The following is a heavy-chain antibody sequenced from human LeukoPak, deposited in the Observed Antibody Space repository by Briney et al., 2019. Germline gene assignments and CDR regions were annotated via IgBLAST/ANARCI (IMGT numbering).Heavy chain of an antibody. J-gene: IGHJ6*02. V-gene: IGHV3-11*01. Sequence: PGGSLRLSCAASGFTFSDYYMSWIRQAPGKGLEWVSYISSSGRTIYYADSVKGRFTISRDNAKNSLYLQMNSLRAEDTAVYYCARDRRDYIVTTKPYYYGMDVWGQGTTVTVSS. D-gene: IGHD5-12*01. CDR2: ISSSGRTI. CDR3: ARDRRDYIVTTKPYYYGMDV. CDR1: GFTFSDYY.